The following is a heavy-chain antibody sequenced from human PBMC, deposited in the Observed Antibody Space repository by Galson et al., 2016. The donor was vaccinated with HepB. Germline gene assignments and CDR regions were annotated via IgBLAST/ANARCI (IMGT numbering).Heavy chain of an antibody. CDR1: GYSFTNYW. D-gene: IGHD3-22*01. CDR3: ARRSVDRSGYYLHNWFDP. Sequence: QSGAEVKKPGESLKISCKGSGYSFTNYWIGWVRQMPGKGLEWMGIIYPGDADTKYSPTFQGQVTISADKSIRTAFLELSSLKASDTGMYYCARRSVDRSGYYLHNWFDPWGQVTLVTVSS. CDR2: IYPGDADT. J-gene: IGHJ5*02. V-gene: IGHV5-51*01.